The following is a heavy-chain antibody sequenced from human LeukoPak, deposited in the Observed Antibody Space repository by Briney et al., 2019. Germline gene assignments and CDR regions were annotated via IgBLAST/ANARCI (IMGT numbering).Heavy chain of an antibody. CDR2: IIPIFGTA. CDR1: GGTFSSYA. D-gene: IGHD6-6*01. V-gene: IGHV1-69*01. Sequence: SVKVSCKASGGTFSSYAISWVRQAPGQGLEWMGGIIPIFGTANYAHKFQGRVTITADESTSTAYMELSSLRSEDTAVYYCARDRAARPSLGDAFDIWGQGTMVTVSS. J-gene: IGHJ3*02. CDR3: ARDRAARPSLGDAFDI.